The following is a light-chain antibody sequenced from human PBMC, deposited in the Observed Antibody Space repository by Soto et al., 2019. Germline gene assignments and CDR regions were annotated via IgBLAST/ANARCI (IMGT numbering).Light chain of an antibody. V-gene: IGLV1-51*01. CDR1: SSNVGNNY. J-gene: IGLJ2*01. CDR3: GTWDSSLSAVV. Sequence: QSVLTQPPSVSVAPGQKVTISCSGGSSNVGNNYVSWYQQLPGTAPQLLIYDNDKRPSGIPDRFSAYKSGTSATLGITGLQTGDEADYYCGTWDSSLSAVVFGGGTKLTVL. CDR2: DND.